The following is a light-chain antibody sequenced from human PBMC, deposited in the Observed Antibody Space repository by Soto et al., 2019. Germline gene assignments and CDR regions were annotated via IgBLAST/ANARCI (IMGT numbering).Light chain of an antibody. CDR1: SSDVGRYNY. Sequence: QSALTQPPSASGSPGQSVTIFCTGTSSDVGRYNYVSWYQQHPGKAPKLMIYEVNKRSSEVPDRFSGSKSGNTASLTVSGLQAEDEADYYCSSFTGSTIGVFGGGTQLTVL. V-gene: IGLV2-8*01. J-gene: IGLJ2*01. CDR3: SSFTGSTIGV. CDR2: EVN.